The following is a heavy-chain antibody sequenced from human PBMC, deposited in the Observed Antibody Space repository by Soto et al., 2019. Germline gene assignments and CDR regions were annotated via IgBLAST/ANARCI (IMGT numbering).Heavy chain of an antibody. Sequence: QLQLQESGPGLVKPSETLSLTCTVSGGSISSSSYYWGWIRQPPGKGLEWNGSIYYSGSTYYNPSLKSRVTISVDTSKNQFSLKLSSVTAADTAVYYCARQPYCSSTSCYPFSNWFDPWGQGTLVTVSS. J-gene: IGHJ5*02. CDR1: GGSISSSSYY. CDR2: IYYSGST. D-gene: IGHD2-2*01. V-gene: IGHV4-39*01. CDR3: ARQPYCSSTSCYPFSNWFDP.